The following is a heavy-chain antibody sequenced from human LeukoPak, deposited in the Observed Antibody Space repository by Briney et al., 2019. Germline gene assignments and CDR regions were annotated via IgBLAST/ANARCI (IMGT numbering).Heavy chain of an antibody. V-gene: IGHV1-24*01. CDR1: GYTLTELS. CDR3: TTGTSTFIAAPGRY. J-gene: IGHJ4*02. CDR2: FDPEDGET. Sequence: ASVKVSCKVSGYTLTELSMHWVRQAPGKGLEWMGGFDPEDGETIYAQKFQGRVTMTEDTSTDTAYMELSSLRSEGTAVYYCTTGTSTFIAAPGRYWGQGTLVIVSS. D-gene: IGHD6-13*01.